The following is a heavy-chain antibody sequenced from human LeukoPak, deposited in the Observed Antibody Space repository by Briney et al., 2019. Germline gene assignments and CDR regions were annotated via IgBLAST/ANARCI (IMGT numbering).Heavy chain of an antibody. J-gene: IGHJ3*02. CDR1: GGSISSYY. CDR2: IYTSGST. V-gene: IGHV4-4*07. CDR3: ARVLRLGEFQDAFDI. D-gene: IGHD3-16*01. Sequence: SETLSLSCTVSGGSISSYYWSWIRQPAGKGLEWIGRIYTSGSTNYNPSLKSRVTMSVDTSKNQFSLKLSSVTAADTAVYYCARVLRLGEFQDAFDIWGQGTMVTVSS.